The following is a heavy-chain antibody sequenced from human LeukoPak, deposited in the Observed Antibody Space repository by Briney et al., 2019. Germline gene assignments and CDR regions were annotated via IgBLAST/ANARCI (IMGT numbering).Heavy chain of an antibody. CDR2: IYYSGST. D-gene: IGHD4-17*01. J-gene: IGHJ6*03. Sequence: PSETLSLTCTVSGGSISSYYWSWIRQPPGKGLEWIGYIYYSGSTNYNPSLKSRVTISVDTSKNQFSLKLSSVTAADTAVYYCARDRWYGDPRGYYYYYMDVWGKGTTVTVSS. CDR1: GGSISSYY. V-gene: IGHV4-59*01. CDR3: ARDRWYGDPRGYYYYYMDV.